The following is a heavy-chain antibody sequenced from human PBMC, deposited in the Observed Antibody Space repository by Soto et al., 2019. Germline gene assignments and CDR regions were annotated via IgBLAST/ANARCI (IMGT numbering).Heavy chain of an antibody. CDR1: GGTFSSFA. Sequence: SVKVSCKASGGTFSSFAISWVRQAPGQGLEWMGGSIPMFGTANYAQKFQGRVTMSADESTSTAYMELSSLRSEDTAVYFCARSTYYYHSSGYYARPSVAYDIWGQGTVVTVSS. CDR2: SIPMFGTA. V-gene: IGHV1-69*13. D-gene: IGHD3-22*01. J-gene: IGHJ3*02. CDR3: ARSTYYYHSSGYYARPSVAYDI.